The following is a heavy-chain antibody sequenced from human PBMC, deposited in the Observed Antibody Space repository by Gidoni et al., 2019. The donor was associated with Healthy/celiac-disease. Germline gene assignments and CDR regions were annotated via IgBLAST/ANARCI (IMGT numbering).Heavy chain of an antibody. J-gene: IGHJ4*02. D-gene: IGHD2-15*01. Sequence: EVQLLESGGGLVQPGGSLRLSCAASGFTFSSYAMSWVRQAPGKGLEWVSAISGSGGSTYYADSVKGRFTISRDNSKNTLYLQMNSLRAEDTAVYYCAKVFDGIVVVVAATYFDYWGQGTLVTVSS. CDR1: GFTFSSYA. CDR3: AKVFDGIVVVVAATYFDY. V-gene: IGHV3-23*01. CDR2: ISGSGGST.